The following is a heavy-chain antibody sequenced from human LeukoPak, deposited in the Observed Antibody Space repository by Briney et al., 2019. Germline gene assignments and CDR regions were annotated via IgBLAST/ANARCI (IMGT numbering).Heavy chain of an antibody. CDR3: VRGNDYGGPHY. V-gene: IGHV3-74*01. J-gene: IGHJ4*02. CDR1: GFTFSSYW. CDR2: IDRDGSRI. Sequence: GGSLRLSCAVSGFTFSSYWMHWVHQAPGKGLVWVSRIDRDGSRINYADSVKGRFTISRDNGKNTLFLQMNSLRAEDAAVYYCVRGNDYGGPHYWGQGTLVTVSS. D-gene: IGHD4-23*01.